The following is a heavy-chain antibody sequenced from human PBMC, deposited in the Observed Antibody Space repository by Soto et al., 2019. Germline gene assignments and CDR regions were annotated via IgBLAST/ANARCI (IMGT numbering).Heavy chain of an antibody. Sequence: QVQLVQSGAEVKNPGSSVKLSCKASGDTFSNYAFSWVRRAPGQGLEWMGGIIPMSGKPNYADNFQGRVTFTADESTNTVYMELTSLRSEDTAVYFCARPYRSVYYRGAWFWGQGTLVTVSA. J-gene: IGHJ4*02. CDR1: GDTFSNYA. CDR2: IIPMSGKP. V-gene: IGHV1-69*01. CDR3: ARPYRSVYYRGAWF. D-gene: IGHD6-19*01.